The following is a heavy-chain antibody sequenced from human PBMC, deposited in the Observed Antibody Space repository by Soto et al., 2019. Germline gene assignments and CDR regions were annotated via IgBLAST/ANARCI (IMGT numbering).Heavy chain of an antibody. V-gene: IGHV5-51*01. CDR3: AISQDRGGRTTFIY. CDR2: IKPGTSDI. J-gene: IGHJ4*02. CDR1: GYNLGSSW. Sequence: GGSLKISGNGVGYNLGSSWIGWGRQMPGKGLEWMGLIKPGTSDIRYSPPFRGQVTISADEAVTTAYLQWSGLKASDSAMYYCAISQDRGGRTTFIYWGQGTQVTVSS. D-gene: IGHD3-16*01.